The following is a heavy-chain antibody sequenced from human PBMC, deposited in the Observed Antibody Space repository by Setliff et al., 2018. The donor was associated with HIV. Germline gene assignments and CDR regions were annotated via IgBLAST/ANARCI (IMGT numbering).Heavy chain of an antibody. Sequence: GESLRLSCAASGYTFTSYWIGWVRQMPGKGLEWMGIIYPGDSDTRYSPSFQGRVTISADKSINTAYLQWSSLQASDTAMYYCARRASKASLDYWGQGTLVTVSS. CDR2: IYPGDSDT. J-gene: IGHJ4*02. CDR3: ARRASKASLDY. V-gene: IGHV5-51*01. CDR1: GYTFTSYW.